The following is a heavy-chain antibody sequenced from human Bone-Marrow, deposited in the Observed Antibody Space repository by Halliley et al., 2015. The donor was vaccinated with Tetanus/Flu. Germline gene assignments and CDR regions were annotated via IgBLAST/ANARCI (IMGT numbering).Heavy chain of an antibody. D-gene: IGHD2-2*01. Sequence: LSLTCATSGFTFSSHAMSWVRQAPGKGLEWVSGITGSGMTTDYADSVKGHFIISRDNSRNILSLQINSLGAEDTALYYCARAPYASGFSFFDHWGQGTLVTVSS. V-gene: IGHV3-23*01. CDR1: GFTFSSHA. CDR3: ARAPYASGFSFFDH. CDR2: ITGSGMTT. J-gene: IGHJ4*02.